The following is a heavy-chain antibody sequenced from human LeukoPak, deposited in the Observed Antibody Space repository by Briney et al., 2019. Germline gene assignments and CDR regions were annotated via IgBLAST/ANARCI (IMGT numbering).Heavy chain of an antibody. CDR3: ANEVRPNDY. V-gene: IGHV3-23*01. CDR1: GFSFSSHA. J-gene: IGHJ4*02. CDR2: IDISGGST. Sequence: GGSLRLSCAASGFSFSSHAMCWVRQAPGKGLEWVSSIDISGGSTHYADSVQGRFTISRDNSKNTLYLQMNSLRAEDTALYYCANEVRPNDYWGQGTLVTVS. D-gene: IGHD1-1*01.